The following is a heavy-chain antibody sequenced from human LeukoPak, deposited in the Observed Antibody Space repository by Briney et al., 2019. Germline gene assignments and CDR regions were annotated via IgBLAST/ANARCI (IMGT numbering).Heavy chain of an antibody. J-gene: IGHJ4*02. CDR3: ARSQMGPYVYTTFDY. D-gene: IGHD3-10*02. CDR1: GGSISSYY. CDR2: IYYSGST. Sequence: SETLSLTCAVSGGSISSYYWSWIRQPPGKGLEWIGDIYYSGSTNYNPSLKSRVTISVDTSKNQFSLKLSSVTAADTPVYYCARSQMGPYVYTTFDYWGQGTLVTVSS. V-gene: IGHV4-59*01.